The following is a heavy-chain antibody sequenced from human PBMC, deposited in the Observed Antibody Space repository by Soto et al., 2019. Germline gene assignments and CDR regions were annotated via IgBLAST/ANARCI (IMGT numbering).Heavy chain of an antibody. D-gene: IGHD2-2*01. CDR3: AAVPHQTIEFDY. V-gene: IGHV3-30*03. CDR1: GFTFSTYG. CDR2: ISYDGTNK. J-gene: IGHJ4*02. Sequence: QVQLVESGGGVVQPGRSLRLSCAASGFTFSTYGMHWVRQAPGKGLEWVAVISYDGTNKYYADSVKGRFTISRDNSKNTLYLQMNSLRAEDTAVYYCAAVPHQTIEFDYWGQGTLVTVSS.